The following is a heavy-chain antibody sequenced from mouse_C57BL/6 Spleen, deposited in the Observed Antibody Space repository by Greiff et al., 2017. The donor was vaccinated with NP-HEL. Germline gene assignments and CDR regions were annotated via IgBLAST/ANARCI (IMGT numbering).Heavy chain of an antibody. Sequence: QVQLQQPGTELVKPGASVTLSCKASGYTFTSYWMHWVKQRPGQGLEWIGNINPSNGGTNYNEKFKSKATLTVDKSSSTAYMQLSSLTSEDSAVYYCARQGLLRDYAMDYWGQGTSVTVSS. J-gene: IGHJ4*01. CDR2: INPSNGGT. CDR1: GYTFTSYW. V-gene: IGHV1-53*01. CDR3: ARQGLLRDYAMDY. D-gene: IGHD1-1*01.